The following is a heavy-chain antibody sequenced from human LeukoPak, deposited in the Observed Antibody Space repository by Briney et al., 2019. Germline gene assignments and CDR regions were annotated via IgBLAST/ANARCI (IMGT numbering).Heavy chain of an antibody. J-gene: IGHJ3*02. CDR3: ARRGATTVVTEDAFDI. V-gene: IGHV4-38-2*01. D-gene: IGHD4-23*01. CDR1: GHSISSGYY. Sequence: SETLSLTRAVSGHSISSGYYWGWIRQPPGKGLEWIGSIYHSGSTYYNPSLKSRVTLSVDTSKNQFSLKLSSVTAADTAVYYCARRGATTVVTEDAFDIWGQGTMVTVPS. CDR2: IYHSGST.